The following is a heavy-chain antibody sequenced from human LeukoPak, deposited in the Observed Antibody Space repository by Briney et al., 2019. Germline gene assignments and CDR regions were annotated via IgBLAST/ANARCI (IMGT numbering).Heavy chain of an antibody. Sequence: ASVKVSCKASGYTFSGYYILWVRPAPGQGLEWMGWLSPKSGATKYAQKFQGRVTLTRDLSLSTAYMELSSLTSDDTAVYYCARDTYGGSYFPLPYWGQRALVTVSS. CDR2: LSPKSGAT. V-gene: IGHV1-2*02. CDR3: ARDTYGGSYFPLPY. D-gene: IGHD1-26*01. J-gene: IGHJ4*02. CDR1: GYTFSGYY.